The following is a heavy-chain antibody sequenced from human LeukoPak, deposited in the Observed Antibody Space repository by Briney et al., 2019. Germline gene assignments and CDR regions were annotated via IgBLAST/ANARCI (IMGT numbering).Heavy chain of an antibody. CDR2: LRWSSSYT. CDR1: GFTFSDYY. Sequence: GGSLRLSCAASGFTFSDYYMSWVRQAPAKGLEWVSYLRWSSSYTTYAASVKGRFTIYRDNARNSLYMKMDSLRAEDPSVYYCAREGKTVTTLLSGAGWLDPWGQGTLVTVSS. D-gene: IGHD4-11*01. CDR3: AREGKTVTTLLSGAGWLDP. V-gene: IGHV3-11*06. J-gene: IGHJ5*02.